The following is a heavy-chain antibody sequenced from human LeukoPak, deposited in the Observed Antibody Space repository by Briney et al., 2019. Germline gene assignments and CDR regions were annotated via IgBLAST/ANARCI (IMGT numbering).Heavy chain of an antibody. CDR1: GGSISSYY. D-gene: IGHD1-26*01. J-gene: IGHJ4*02. CDR2: TYASGST. V-gene: IGHV4-4*07. Sequence: SETLSLTCTVSGGSISSYYWSWIRQPAGKGLEWIGRTYASGSTNYNPSLRSRVTMSVDTSKNQFSLKLSSVTAADTAVYYCANYSGSSAYYVYWGQGTLVTVSS. CDR3: ANYSGSSAYYVY.